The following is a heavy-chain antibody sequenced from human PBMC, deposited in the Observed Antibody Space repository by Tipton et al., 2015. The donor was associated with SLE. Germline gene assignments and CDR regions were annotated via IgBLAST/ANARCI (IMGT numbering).Heavy chain of an antibody. D-gene: IGHD6-13*01. CDR3: ARGSSTWFLGAFDI. J-gene: IGHJ3*02. Sequence: TLSTCTVSGGSISNYYWSWIRQPPGKGLEWIGYIYYTAGTYYNPSLKSRVTISVDTSKNQFSLKLSSVTAADTAFYYCARGSSTWFLGAFDIWGQGTTVTVSS. V-gene: IGHV4-59*01. CDR1: GGSISNYY. CDR2: IYYTAGT.